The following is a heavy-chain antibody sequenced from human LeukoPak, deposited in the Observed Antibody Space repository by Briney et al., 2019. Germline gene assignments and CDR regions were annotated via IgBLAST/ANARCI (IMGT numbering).Heavy chain of an antibody. V-gene: IGHV1-69*05. J-gene: IGHJ5*02. CDR2: IIPIFGTA. CDR1: GGTFSSYA. Sequence: ASVKVSCKASGGTFSSYAISWVRQAPGQGLEWMGGIIPIFGTANYAQKFQGRVTITTDESTSTAYMELSSLRSEDTAVYYCASGGTGYSNNWFDPWGQGTLVTVSS. CDR3: ASGGTGYSNNWFDP. D-gene: IGHD6-13*01.